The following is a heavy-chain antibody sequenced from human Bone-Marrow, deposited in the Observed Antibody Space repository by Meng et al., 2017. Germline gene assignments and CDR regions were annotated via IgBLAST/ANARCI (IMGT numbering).Heavy chain of an antibody. J-gene: IGHJ4*02. CDR3: ARDRGSSWPDY. CDR2: ISYDGSNK. D-gene: IGHD6-13*01. V-gene: IGHV3-30*01. CDR1: GFTFSSYA. Sequence: LSLTCAASGFTFSSYAMHWVRQAPGKGLEWVAVISYDGSNKYYADSVKGRFTISRDNSKNTLYLQMNSLRAEDTAVYYCARDRGSSWPDYWGQGTLVTVSS.